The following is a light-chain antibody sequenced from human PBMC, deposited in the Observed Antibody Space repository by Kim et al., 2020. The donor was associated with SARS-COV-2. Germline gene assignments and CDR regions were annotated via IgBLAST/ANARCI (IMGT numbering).Light chain of an antibody. CDR3: NSRDNSGYYVV. V-gene: IGLV3-19*01. CDR1: SLRLYY. Sequence: SSELTQDPAVSVALGQTVTITCQGDSLRLYYASWYQQKPGQAPQLVIYGKNSRPSGIPDRFSGSSSGNTASLTITGAKAEDEADYYCNSRDNSGYYVVFGGGTQLTVL. CDR2: GKN. J-gene: IGLJ2*01.